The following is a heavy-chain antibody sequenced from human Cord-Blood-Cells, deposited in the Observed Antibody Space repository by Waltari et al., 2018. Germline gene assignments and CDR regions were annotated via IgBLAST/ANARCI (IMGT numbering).Heavy chain of an antibody. CDR1: CGSISSSSYY. CDR3: ASITSAAGLWYFDL. Sequence: QLQLQESGPGLVKPSETLSLTCTVSCGSISSSSYYWGWIRQPPGKGLEWIGSIYYSGRTYYNPSLKSRVTISVDTSKNQFSLKLSSVTAADTAVYYCASITSAAGLWYFDLWGRGTLVTVSS. D-gene: IGHD6-13*01. CDR2: IYYSGRT. J-gene: IGHJ2*01. V-gene: IGHV4-39*01.